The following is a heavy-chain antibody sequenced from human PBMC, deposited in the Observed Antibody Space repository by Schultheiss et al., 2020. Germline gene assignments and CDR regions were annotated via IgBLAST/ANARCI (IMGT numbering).Heavy chain of an antibody. CDR2: INPNSGGT. Sequence: ASVKVSCKASGYTFTSYAMNWVRQAPGQGLEWMGWINPNSGGTNYAQKFQGWVTMTRDTSISTAYMELSRLRSEDTAVYYCARDQLHYDFWSGYYYYYYGMDVWGQGTTVTVSS. J-gene: IGHJ6*02. D-gene: IGHD3-3*01. CDR3: ARDQLHYDFWSGYYYYYYGMDV. CDR1: GYTFTSYA. V-gene: IGHV1-2*04.